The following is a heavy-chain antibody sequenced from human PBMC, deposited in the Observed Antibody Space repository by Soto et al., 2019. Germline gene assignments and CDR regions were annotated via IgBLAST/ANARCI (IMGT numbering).Heavy chain of an antibody. CDR3: ARITRRDYYYGMDV. V-gene: IGHV1-2*02. D-gene: IGHD3-10*01. CDR1: GYTFTGYY. J-gene: IGHJ6*02. Sequence: ASVKVSCKASGYTFTGYYMHWVRQAPGQGLEWMGWINPNSGGTNYAQKFQGRVTMTRDTSISTAYMELSRLRSDDTAVYYCARITRRDYYYGMDVWGQGTLVTVSS. CDR2: INPNSGGT.